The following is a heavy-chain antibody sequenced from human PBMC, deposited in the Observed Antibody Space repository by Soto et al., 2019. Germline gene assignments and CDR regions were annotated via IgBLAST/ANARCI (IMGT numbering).Heavy chain of an antibody. CDR1: GGSISSSNW. D-gene: IGHD3-3*01. Sequence: SETLSLTCAVSGGSISSSNWWSWVRQPPGKGLEWIGEIYHSGSTNYNPSLKSRVTISVDKSKNQFSLKLSSVTAADTAVYYCAKHDFWTLYNTGLDSWGQGTLVTVSS. CDR3: AKHDFWTLYNTGLDS. CDR2: IYHSGST. V-gene: IGHV4-4*02. J-gene: IGHJ4*02.